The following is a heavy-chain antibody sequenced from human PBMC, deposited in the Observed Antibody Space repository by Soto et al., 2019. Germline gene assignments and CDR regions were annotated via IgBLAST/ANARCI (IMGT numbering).Heavy chain of an antibody. V-gene: IGHV3-15*01. J-gene: IGHJ4*02. CDR2: IKSKTDGGTT. Sequence: GGSLRLSCAASGFTFSNAWMSWVRQAPGKGLEWVGRIKSKTDGGTTDYAAPVKGRFTISRDDSKNTLYLQMNSLKTEDTAVYYCTTAVGPYYDFWRDQAYFDYWGQGTLVTVSS. CDR3: TTAVGPYYDFWRDQAYFDY. D-gene: IGHD3-3*01. CDR1: GFTFSNAW.